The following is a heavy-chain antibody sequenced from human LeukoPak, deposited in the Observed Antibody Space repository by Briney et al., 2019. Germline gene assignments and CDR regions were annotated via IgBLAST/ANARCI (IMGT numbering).Heavy chain of an antibody. CDR3: ARAVRIAHSYWYFDL. Sequence: ASVKVSCKASGYTFTSYGISWVRQAPGQGLEWMGWISAYNGNTNYAQKLQGRVTMTTDTSTSTAYMELRSLRSDDTAVYYCARAVRIAHSYWYFDLWGRGTLVTVSS. D-gene: IGHD6-13*01. CDR2: ISAYNGNT. V-gene: IGHV1-18*01. J-gene: IGHJ2*01. CDR1: GYTFTSYG.